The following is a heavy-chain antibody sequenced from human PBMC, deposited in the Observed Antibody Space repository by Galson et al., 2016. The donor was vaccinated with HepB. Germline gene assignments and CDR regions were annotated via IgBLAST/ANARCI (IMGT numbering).Heavy chain of an antibody. D-gene: IGHD5-18*01. Sequence: CAISGDSVTSDITTWNWIRQSPSRGLEWLGRTYYRSKWFTDYAVSVEGRITINSDISRNQFSLQLDSVTPDDTAAYFCTGGYMQTGMNVWGQGTTVTASS. CDR3: TGGYMQTGMNV. J-gene: IGHJ6*02. CDR1: GDSVTSDITT. CDR2: TYYRSKWFT. V-gene: IGHV6-1*01.